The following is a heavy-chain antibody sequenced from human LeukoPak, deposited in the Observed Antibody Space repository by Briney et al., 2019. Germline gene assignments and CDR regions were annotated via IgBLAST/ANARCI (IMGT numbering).Heavy chain of an antibody. J-gene: IGHJ4*02. V-gene: IGHV4-39*01. D-gene: IGHD6-13*01. CDR3: ARLAAAGTFY. CDR2: IFYSGST. CDR1: GGSISTSSYY. Sequence: SETLSLTCTVSGGSISTSSYYWGWVRQPPGKGLEWIGNIFYSGSTYYSPSLKSRVTISVDTSKNQFSLKLSSVTAADTAVYYCARLAAAGTFYWGQGTLVTVSS.